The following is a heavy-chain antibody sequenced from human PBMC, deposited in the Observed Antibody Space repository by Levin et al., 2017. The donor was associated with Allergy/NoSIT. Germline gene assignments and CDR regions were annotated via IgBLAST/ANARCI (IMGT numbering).Heavy chain of an antibody. CDR3: RLRLGELSLDY. CDR2: INSDGSST. Sequence: GESLKISCAASGFTFSSYWMHWVRQAPGKGLVWVSRINSDGSSTSYADSVKGRFTISRDNAKNTLYLQMNSLRAEDTAVYYCRLRLGELSLDYWGQGTLVTVSS. D-gene: IGHD3-16*02. J-gene: IGHJ4*02. CDR1: GFTFSSYW. V-gene: IGHV3-74*01.